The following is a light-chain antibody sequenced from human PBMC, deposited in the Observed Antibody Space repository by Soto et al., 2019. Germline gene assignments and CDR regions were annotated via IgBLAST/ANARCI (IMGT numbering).Light chain of an antibody. CDR2: GAS. CDR3: QQYGSTPRT. Sequence: EMVLTQSPGTLSLSPGERATLSCRASQSVSSSYLAWYQQKPGQAPRLLIYGASNRATGIPDRFSGSGSRTDCTLTISRLEPEDSAVYSCQQYGSTPRTFGQGTKVEIK. CDR1: QSVSSSY. V-gene: IGKV3-20*01. J-gene: IGKJ1*01.